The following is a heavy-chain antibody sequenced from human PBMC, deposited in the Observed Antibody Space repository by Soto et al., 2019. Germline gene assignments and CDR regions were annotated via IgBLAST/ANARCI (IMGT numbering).Heavy chain of an antibody. D-gene: IGHD2-21*02. V-gene: IGHV3-48*03. Sequence: GSLRLSCAASGFTLSSYEMNWVRQAPGRGLEWVSYISSGGRTTYYTDSVKGRFTISRDNAKNSLYLQMYGLRADDTAVYFCARGMMQVTPAYYFYSMDVWGRGALVTVSS. CDR3: ARGMMQVTPAYYFYSMDV. CDR2: ISSGGRTT. CDR1: GFTLSSYE. J-gene: IGHJ6*01.